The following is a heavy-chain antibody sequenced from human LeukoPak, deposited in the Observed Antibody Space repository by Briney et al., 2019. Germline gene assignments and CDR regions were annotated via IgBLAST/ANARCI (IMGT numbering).Heavy chain of an antibody. CDR3: ARSLIDYGGSYDAFDI. Sequence: SVKVSCKASGGTFSTYAISWVRQAPGQGLDGMGGITPILGTANSAQKFQGRVTINADQSTSTAYMELSSLRSEDTAVSYCARSLIDYGGSYDAFDIWGQGTMVTISS. D-gene: IGHD4-23*01. J-gene: IGHJ3*02. V-gene: IGHV1-69*10. CDR2: ITPILGTA. CDR1: GGTFSTYA.